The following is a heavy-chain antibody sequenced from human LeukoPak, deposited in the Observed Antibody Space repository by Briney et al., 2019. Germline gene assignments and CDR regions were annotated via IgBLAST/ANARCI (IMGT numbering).Heavy chain of an antibody. CDR1: GYTFTGYY. J-gene: IGHJ4*02. D-gene: IGHD6-13*01. V-gene: IGHV1-2*06. CDR3: ARDPYRVPAASSPTY. Sequence: ASVKASCKASGYTFTGYYIHWVRQAPGQGLELMGRINPNSGGTNYAQNFQDRVTMTRDTSISTAYLELSGLRSDDTAVYYCARDPYRVPAASSPTYWGQGTLVTVSS. CDR2: INPNSGGT.